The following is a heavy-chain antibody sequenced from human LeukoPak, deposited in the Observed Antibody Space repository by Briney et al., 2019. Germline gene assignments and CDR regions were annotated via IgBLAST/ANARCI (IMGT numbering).Heavy chain of an antibody. CDR2: MNPNGGNT. CDR3: ARGPNSYDFWSGYYLYYYYYGMDV. D-gene: IGHD3-3*01. J-gene: IGHJ6*02. V-gene: IGHV1-8*01. CDR1: GYTFTSYD. Sequence: ASVKVSCKASGYTFTSYDINWVRQATGQGLEWMGWMNPNGGNTGYAQKFQGRVTMTRNTSISTAYMELSSLRSEDTAVYYCARGPNSYDFWSGYYLYYYYYGMDVWGQGTTVTVSS.